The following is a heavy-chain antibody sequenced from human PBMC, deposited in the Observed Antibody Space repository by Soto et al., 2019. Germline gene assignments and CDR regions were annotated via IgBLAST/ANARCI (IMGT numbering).Heavy chain of an antibody. V-gene: IGHV4-31*03. CDR3: ARGNIVVVPAAKETFDY. D-gene: IGHD2-2*01. CDR1: GGSISSGGYY. Sequence: QVQLQESGPGLVKPSQTLSLTCTVSGGSISSGGYYWSWIRQHPGKGLEWIGYIYYSGSTYYNPSRKSRVTISVDTSKNQFSLKLSSVTAADTAVYYCARGNIVVVPAAKETFDYWGQGTLVTVSS. J-gene: IGHJ4*02. CDR2: IYYSGST.